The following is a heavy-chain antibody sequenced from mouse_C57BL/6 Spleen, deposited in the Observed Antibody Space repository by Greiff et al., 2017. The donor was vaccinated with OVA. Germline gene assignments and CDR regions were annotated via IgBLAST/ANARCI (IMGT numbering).Heavy chain of an antibody. CDR1: GFTFSDAW. CDR3: TRIYYGNYVDYFDY. Sequence: EVMLVESGGGLVQPGGSMKLSCAASGFTFSDAWMDWVRQSPEKGLEWVAEIRNKANNHATYYAESVKGRFTISRDDSKSSVYLQMNSLRAEDTGIYYCTRIYYGNYVDYFDYWGQGTTLTVSS. CDR2: IRNKANNHAT. J-gene: IGHJ2*01. D-gene: IGHD2-1*01. V-gene: IGHV6-6*01.